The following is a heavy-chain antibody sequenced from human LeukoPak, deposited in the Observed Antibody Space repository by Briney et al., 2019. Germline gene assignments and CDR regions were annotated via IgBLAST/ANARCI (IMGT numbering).Heavy chain of an antibody. CDR1: GFTFSNYA. V-gene: IGHV3-23*01. D-gene: IGHD6-19*01. Sequence: PGGSLRLSCAASGFTFSNYAMTWVRQTPGKGLEWVSSISGNGVGTYYADSVKGRFTISRDNSKNTLYLQINSLRAEDTAVDTAVYYCAKHSGSSGCYNDYWGQGTLVTVSS. J-gene: IGHJ4*02. CDR3: AKHSGSSGCYNDY. CDR2: ISGNGVGT.